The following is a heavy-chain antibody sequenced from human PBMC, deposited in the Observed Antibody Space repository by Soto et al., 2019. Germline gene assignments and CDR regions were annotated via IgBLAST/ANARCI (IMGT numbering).Heavy chain of an antibody. Sequence: QVQLVESGGGLVKPGGSLRLSCAASGFTFSDYYMSWIRQAPGKGLEWVSYISSTGSTTYYADSERGRFTMSRDNAKRSLYLQVNSLRADDTAVYFCARGGQTYYFDDWGQGTLVTVSS. CDR3: ARGGQTYYFDD. CDR2: ISSTGSTT. V-gene: IGHV3-11*01. CDR1: GFTFSDYY. J-gene: IGHJ4*02.